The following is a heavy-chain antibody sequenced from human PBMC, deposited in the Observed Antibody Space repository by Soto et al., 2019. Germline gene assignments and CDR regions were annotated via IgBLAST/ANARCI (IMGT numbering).Heavy chain of an antibody. J-gene: IGHJ6*02. CDR1: GYTFTTSG. CDR3: ARAGELSYYCYGMDV. CDR2: VSGYNGKT. V-gene: IGHV1-18*01. Sequence: QVQLVQSGGEVKKPGASVKVSCKASGYTFTTSGVSWVRQAPGQGLEWMGWVSGYNGKTKYEEKFHDRVTMTTNTSTSTAYLELRMLTTDDTAVYYCARAGELSYYCYGMDVWGQGTTVIVSS. D-gene: IGHD1-7*01.